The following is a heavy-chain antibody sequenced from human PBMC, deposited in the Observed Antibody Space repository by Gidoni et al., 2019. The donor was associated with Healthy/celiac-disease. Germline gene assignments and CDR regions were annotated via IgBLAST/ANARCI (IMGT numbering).Heavy chain of an antibody. D-gene: IGHD3-22*01. J-gene: IGHJ3*02. Sequence: GKGLEWVGRIRSKANSYATAYAASVKGRFTISRDDSKNTAYLQMNSLKTEDTAVYYCTRRSSSGYYSYAFDIWGQGTMVTVSS. V-gene: IGHV3-73*01. CDR3: TRRSSSGYYSYAFDI. CDR2: IRSKANSYAT.